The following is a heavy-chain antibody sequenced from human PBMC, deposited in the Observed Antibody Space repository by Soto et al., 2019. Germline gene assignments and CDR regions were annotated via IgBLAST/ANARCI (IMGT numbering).Heavy chain of an antibody. J-gene: IGHJ5*02. CDR3: AKDIEQWLAHGWFDP. D-gene: IGHD6-19*01. CDR1: GFTFSSYA. CDR2: ISGSGGST. Sequence: GGSLRLSCAASGFTFSSYAMSWVRQAPGKGLEWVSAISGSGGSTYYADSVKGRFTISRDNSKNTLYLQMNSLRAEDTAVYYCAKDIEQWLAHGWFDPWGQGTLVTVSS. V-gene: IGHV3-23*01.